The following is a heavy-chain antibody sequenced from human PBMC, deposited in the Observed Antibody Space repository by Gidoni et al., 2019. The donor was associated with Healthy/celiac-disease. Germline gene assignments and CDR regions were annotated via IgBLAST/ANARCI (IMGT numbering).Heavy chain of an antibody. J-gene: IGHJ4*02. CDR3: ARVLGAVAGY. CDR1: GYTFTSYA. D-gene: IGHD6-19*01. CDR2: INAGNGNT. Sequence: QVQRVQSGDEVKKPGAAVKVSCKASGYTFTSYAMHWVRQAPGQRLEWMGWINAGNGNTKSSQKFQGRVTITRDTSASTAYMELSSLRSEDTAVYYCARVLGAVAGYWGQGTLVTVSS. V-gene: IGHV1-3*01.